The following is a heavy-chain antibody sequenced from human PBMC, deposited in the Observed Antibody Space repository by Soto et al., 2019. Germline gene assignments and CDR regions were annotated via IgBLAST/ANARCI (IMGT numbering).Heavy chain of an antibody. CDR2: ISYDGSNK. CDR1: GFTFSSYA. D-gene: IGHD4-17*01. J-gene: IGHJ6*02. CDR3: ARDGPVNTQGSIYYGMDV. V-gene: IGHV3-30-3*01. Sequence: PGGSLRLSCAASGFTFSSYAMHCVRQGPGKGLEWVAVISYDGSNKYYADSVKGRFTISRDNSKNTLYLQMNSLRAEDTAVYYCARDGPVNTQGSIYYGMDVWGQGTKVTVSS.